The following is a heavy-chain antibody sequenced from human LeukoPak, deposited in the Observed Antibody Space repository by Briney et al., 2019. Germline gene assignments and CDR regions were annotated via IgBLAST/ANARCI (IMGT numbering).Heavy chain of an antibody. D-gene: IGHD3-10*01. CDR2: INPNSGGT. Sequence: ASVKVSCKASGYTFTDYYMHWVRQAPGQGLEWMGWINPNSGGTNYAQKFQGRVTMTRDTSISTAYMELSRLRSDDTAVYYCARGLGYYGSEFDYWGQGTLVTVSS. CDR1: GYTFTDYY. J-gene: IGHJ4*02. CDR3: ARGLGYYGSEFDY. V-gene: IGHV1-2*02.